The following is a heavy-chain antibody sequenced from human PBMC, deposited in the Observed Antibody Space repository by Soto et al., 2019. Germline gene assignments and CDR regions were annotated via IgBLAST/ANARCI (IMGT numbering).Heavy chain of an antibody. J-gene: IGHJ4*02. CDR3: AKDQSNSNPLYYFDF. CDR2: MSRTGDNT. Sequence: EVQLLESGGGLVQPGESLRLSCAASGFTFSIYAMTWVRQSPGKGLEWVSSMSRTGDNTYYADSVKGRFTISRDNSKNTLYLKMNSLRAEDTAIYYCAKDQSNSNPLYYFDFWGPGTLVTVSS. CDR1: GFTFSIYA. V-gene: IGHV3-23*01. D-gene: IGHD3-22*01.